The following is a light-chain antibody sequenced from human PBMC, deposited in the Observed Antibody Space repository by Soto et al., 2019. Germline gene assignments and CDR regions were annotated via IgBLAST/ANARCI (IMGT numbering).Light chain of an antibody. J-gene: IGKJ4*01. CDR2: GVS. CDR1: QDIKNY. V-gene: IGKV1-27*01. Sequence: DIQMTQSPSSLSASVGDRVTITCRASQDIKNYLAWYQQEYGKALRLLLNGVSTLQSGVPSRFSGTGSGTDFTLTISSLQPEDVGTYYCQKYNSAPLTVGGGTKVEIK. CDR3: QKYNSAPLT.